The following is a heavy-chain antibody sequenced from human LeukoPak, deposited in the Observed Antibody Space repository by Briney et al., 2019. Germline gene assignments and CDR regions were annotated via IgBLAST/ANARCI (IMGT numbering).Heavy chain of an antibody. D-gene: IGHD6-6*01. V-gene: IGHV4-39*01. CDR3: AGRYSSSPVDY. CDR1: GGSISSSSYY. CDR2: IYYSGST. J-gene: IGHJ4*02. Sequence: SETLSLTCTVSGGSISSSSYYWGWIRQPPGKGLEWIGSIYYSGSTYYNPSLKSRVTISVDTSKNQFSLKLSSVTAADTAVYYCAGRYSSSPVDYWGQGTLVTVSS.